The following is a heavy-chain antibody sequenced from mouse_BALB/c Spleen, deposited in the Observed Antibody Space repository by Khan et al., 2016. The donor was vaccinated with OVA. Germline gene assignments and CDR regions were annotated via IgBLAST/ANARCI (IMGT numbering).Heavy chain of an antibody. J-gene: IGHJ3*01. D-gene: IGHD1-1*01. CDR2: ILPGSNST. V-gene: IGHV1-9*01. Sequence: QVQLQQSGAELMKPGASVKISCKATGYTFSSYWIEWVKQRPGHGLEWIGEILPGSNSTNYNERFKGKATITADTSSNTAYLQLSSLTSEDSAIYNCARANVYDSTSWVGYWGQGTILTVSA. CDR1: GYTFSSYW. CDR3: ARANVYDSTSWVGY.